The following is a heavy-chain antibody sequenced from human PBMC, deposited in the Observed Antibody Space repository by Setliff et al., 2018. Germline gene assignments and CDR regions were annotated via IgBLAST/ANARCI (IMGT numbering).Heavy chain of an antibody. CDR3: ARAASGNSKYYFDY. Sequence: KASETLSLTCTVSGYSISSGYYWGWIRQPPGKGLEWIGNMYQSGTTYYNAALQSRVTLSIDTSKNHFSLKVSSVTAADTAVYYCARAASGNSKYYFDYWGQGTLVTVSS. D-gene: IGHD3-3*01. CDR2: MYQSGTT. J-gene: IGHJ4*02. CDR1: GYSISSGYY. V-gene: IGHV4-38-2*02.